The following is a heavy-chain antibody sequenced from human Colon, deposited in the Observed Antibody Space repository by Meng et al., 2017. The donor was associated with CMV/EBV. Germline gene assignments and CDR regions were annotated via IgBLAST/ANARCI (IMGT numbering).Heavy chain of an antibody. Sequence: GGSLRLSCVASGIPIGGYSMHWVRRAPGKGLEWLAIKSSDGSIETYADSVKGRFFISRDHSKSSVYLEMKSLRSDDTAVYYCARDRPGGIEYWGQGTSVTVSS. D-gene: IGHD3-16*01. CDR1: GIPIGGYS. CDR3: ARDRPGGIEY. CDR2: KSSDGSIE. V-gene: IGHV3-30-3*01. J-gene: IGHJ4*02.